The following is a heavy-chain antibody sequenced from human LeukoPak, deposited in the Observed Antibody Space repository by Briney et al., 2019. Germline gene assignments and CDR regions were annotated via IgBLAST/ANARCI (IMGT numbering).Heavy chain of an antibody. Sequence: SETLSLTCTVSGASISGSCWSWIRQPPGKGLEWIGYIHSGGSTNYNPSLRSRFTISLDTSKNQFSLKLSSVNAADTAMYYCASSYGGKIAPFDYWGLGTPVTVSS. J-gene: IGHJ4*02. V-gene: IGHV4-4*09. CDR2: IHSGGST. CDR1: GASISGSC. CDR3: ASSYGGKIAPFDY. D-gene: IGHD4-23*01.